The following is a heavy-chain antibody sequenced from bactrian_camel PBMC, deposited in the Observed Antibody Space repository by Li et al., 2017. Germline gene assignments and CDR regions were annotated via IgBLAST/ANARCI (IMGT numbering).Heavy chain of an antibody. CDR1: GFTFSRGY. V-gene: IGHV3S6*01. D-gene: IGHD5*01. CDR3: ARSVDTGWVRWCPY. CDR2: INSDGTNA. J-gene: IGHJ4*01. Sequence: HVQLVESGGGLVQPGGSLRLSCAASGFTFSRGYIPWVRQNPGKGLEWVSGINSDGTNAYYRDSLKGRFTISRDNAKNTVYLQLNSLKTEDMAMYYCARSVDTGWVRWCPYWGQGTQVTVS.